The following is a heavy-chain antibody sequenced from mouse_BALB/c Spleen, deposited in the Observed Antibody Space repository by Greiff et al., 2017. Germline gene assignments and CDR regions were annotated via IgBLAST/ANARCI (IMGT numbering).Heavy chain of an antibody. CDR2: ILPGSGST. CDR1: GYTFSSYW. J-gene: IGHJ4*01. Sequence: VQLQQSGPELVKPGASVKMSCKASGYTFSSYWIEWVKQRPGHGLEWIGEILPGSGSTNYNEKFKGKATFTADTSSNTAYMQLSSLTSEDSAVYYCARFPTGLYAMDYWGQGTSVTVSS. V-gene: IGHV1-9*01. D-gene: IGHD4-1*02. CDR3: ARFPTGLYAMDY.